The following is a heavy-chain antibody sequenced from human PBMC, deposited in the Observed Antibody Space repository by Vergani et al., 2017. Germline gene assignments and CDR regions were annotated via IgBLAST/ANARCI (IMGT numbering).Heavy chain of an antibody. CDR2: IYYSGST. J-gene: IGHJ4*02. CDR1: GGSISSSSYY. Sequence: QLQLQESGPGLVKPSETLSLTCTVSGGSISSSSYYWGWIRQPPGKGLEWIGSIYYSGSTYYNPSLKSRVTISVDTSKNQFSLKLSSVTAADTAVYYCARLHLGGIAASRGFDYWGQGTLVTVSS. V-gene: IGHV4-39*01. D-gene: IGHD6-25*01. CDR3: ARLHLGGIAASRGFDY.